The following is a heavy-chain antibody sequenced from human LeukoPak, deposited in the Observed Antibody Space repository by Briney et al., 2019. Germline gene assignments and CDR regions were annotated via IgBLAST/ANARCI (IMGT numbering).Heavy chain of an antibody. CDR3: ARSPPYCSRPGCYLDWFDP. V-gene: IGHV4-59*01. Sequence: TPSETLSLTCTVSGGSISKYYWNWIRQPPGKGLEWIGYIYYSGSTNYSPSLKSRVTVSIDMSKNQFSLKVYSVTAADTAVYYCARSPPYCSRPGCYLDWFDPWGQGTLVTVSS. D-gene: IGHD2-2*01. CDR1: GGSISKYY. J-gene: IGHJ5*02. CDR2: IYYSGST.